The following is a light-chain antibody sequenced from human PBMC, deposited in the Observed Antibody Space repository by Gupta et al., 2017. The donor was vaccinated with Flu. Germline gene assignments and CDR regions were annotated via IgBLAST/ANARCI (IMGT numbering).Light chain of an antibody. CDR2: DTN. CDR1: SLRNYF. V-gene: IGLV3-19*01. J-gene: IGLJ2*01. CDR3: QSRDSSGNHLGVV. Sequence: SSELTQDPAVSVALGETVKITCQGDSLRNYFASWYQQKPGQAPVLVIYDTNSRPSEIPDRFSGSRSGNTASLTITGAQAEDEADYYCQSRDSSGNHLGVVFGGGTSLTVL.